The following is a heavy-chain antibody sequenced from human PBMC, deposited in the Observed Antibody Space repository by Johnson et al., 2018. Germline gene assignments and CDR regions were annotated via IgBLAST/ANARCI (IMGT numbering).Heavy chain of an antibody. Sequence: EVQLVETGGGLVQXGRSLRLXCTASGFTFGDYAMSWFRQAPGKGLEWVGFLSSNAYGGTTEYAASVKGRFTISRDDSKRIAYLQMNSLTTEDTAVYYCTKTCGGDCYYFQHWGQGTLVTVSS. CDR3: TKTCGGDCYYFQH. V-gene: IGHV3-49*03. J-gene: IGHJ1*01. CDR2: LSSNAYGGTT. CDR1: GFTFGDYA. D-gene: IGHD2-21*02.